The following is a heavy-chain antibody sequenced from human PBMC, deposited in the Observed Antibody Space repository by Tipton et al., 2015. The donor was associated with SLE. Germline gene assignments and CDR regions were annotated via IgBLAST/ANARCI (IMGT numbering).Heavy chain of an antibody. CDR2: INHSGSS. CDR3: ARGYRLLASRPRNYMDV. D-gene: IGHD3-3*02. Sequence: TLSLTCAVYGGSFSGYYWNWIRQSPGKGLEWIGEINHSGSSNYNPSLKSRVTLSVDTSKCQFSLKLSSVTAADTAVYYCARGYRLLASRPRNYMDVWGKGATVSISS. CDR1: GGSFSGYY. J-gene: IGHJ6*03. V-gene: IGHV4-34*01.